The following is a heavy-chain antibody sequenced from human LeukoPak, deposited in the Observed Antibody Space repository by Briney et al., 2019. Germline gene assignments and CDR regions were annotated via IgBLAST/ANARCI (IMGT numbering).Heavy chain of an antibody. D-gene: IGHD1-7*01. CDR2: INPNSGGT. CDR3: AREAYNWNYETDSGY. CDR1: GYTFTSYA. J-gene: IGHJ4*02. V-gene: IGHV1-2*02. Sequence: VASVKVSCKASGYTFTSYAMHWVRQAPGQGLEWMGWINPNSGGTNYAQKFQGRVTMTRDTSISPAYMELSRLRSDDTAVYYCAREAYNWNYETDSGYWGQGTLVTVSS.